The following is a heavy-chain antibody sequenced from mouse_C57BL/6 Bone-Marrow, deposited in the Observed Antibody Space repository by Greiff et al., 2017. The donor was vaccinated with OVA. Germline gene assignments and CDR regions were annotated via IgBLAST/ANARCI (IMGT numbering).Heavy chain of an antibody. CDR2: IYPGSGNT. CDR3: ARRGDLLLRPEVYFDD. Sequence: QVQLQQSGAELVRPGASVKLSCKASGYTFTDYYINWVKQRPGQGLEWIARIYPGSGNTYYNEKFKGKATLTAEKSSSTAYMQLSSLTSEDSAVYFCARRGDLLLRPEVYFDDWGQGTTLTVSS. V-gene: IGHV1-76*01. CDR1: GYTFTDYY. J-gene: IGHJ2*01. D-gene: IGHD1-1*01.